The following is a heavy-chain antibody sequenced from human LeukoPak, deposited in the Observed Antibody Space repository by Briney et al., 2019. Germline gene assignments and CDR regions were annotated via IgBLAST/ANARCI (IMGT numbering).Heavy chain of an antibody. CDR1: GFTFSTYA. CDR3: AKDLPAAMRYFDY. D-gene: IGHD2-2*01. Sequence: PGGSLRLSCAASGFTFSTYAMNWVRQAPGKGLEWVSAISGSGGSTYYADSVKGRFTISRDNSKNTLYLQMNSLRAEDTAVYYCAKDLPAAMRYFDYWGQGTLVTVSS. V-gene: IGHV3-23*01. CDR2: ISGSGGST. J-gene: IGHJ4*02.